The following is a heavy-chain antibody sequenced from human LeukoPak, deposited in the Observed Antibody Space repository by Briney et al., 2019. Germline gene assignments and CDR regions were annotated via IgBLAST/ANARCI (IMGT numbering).Heavy chain of an antibody. CDR3: SRGLGWIHS. J-gene: IGHJ5*02. CDR2: ISGSGGST. Sequence: GGSLRLSCAASGFTFSSYAMSWVRQAPGKGLEWVSAISGSGGSTYYADSVKGRFTISRDNAKNSLYLQMNSLRAGDTAVYYCSRGLGWIHSWGQGTLVTVSS. D-gene: IGHD5-18*01. CDR1: GFTFSSYA. V-gene: IGHV3-23*01.